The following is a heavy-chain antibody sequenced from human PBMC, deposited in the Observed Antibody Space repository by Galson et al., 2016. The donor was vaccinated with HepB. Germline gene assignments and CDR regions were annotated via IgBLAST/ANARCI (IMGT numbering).Heavy chain of an antibody. J-gene: IGHJ3*01. CDR1: GFSLSTSGMA. D-gene: IGHD6-25*01. V-gene: IGHV2-5*02. Sequence: PALVTPTQTLTLTCDVSGFSLSTSGMAVAWIRQPPGEALEWFALIYWDDDKRYRPSLKNRITMTRDTSKNQVVLTMTDMDPTDTATYYCAHYRSGWFPVGPDAFYVWGRGARVAVSS. CDR2: IYWDDDK. CDR3: AHYRSGWFPVGPDAFYV.